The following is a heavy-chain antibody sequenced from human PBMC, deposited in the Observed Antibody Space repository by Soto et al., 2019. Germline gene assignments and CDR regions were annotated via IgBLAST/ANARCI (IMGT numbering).Heavy chain of an antibody. CDR1: GFTFSNAW. CDR2: IKSKTDGGTT. V-gene: IGHV3-15*07. D-gene: IGHD1-7*01. J-gene: IGHJ5*02. Sequence: SGGSLRLSCAASGFTFSNAWMNWVRQAPGKGLEWVGRIKSKTDGGTTDYAAPVKGRFTISRDDSKNTLYLQMNSLKTEDTAVYYCTTEEDNWNYGSDWFDPWGQGTLVTVSS. CDR3: TTEEDNWNYGSDWFDP.